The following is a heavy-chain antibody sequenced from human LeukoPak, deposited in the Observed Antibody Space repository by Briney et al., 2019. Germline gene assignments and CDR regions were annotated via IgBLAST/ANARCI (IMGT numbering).Heavy chain of an antibody. J-gene: IGHJ5*02. D-gene: IGHD2-8*01. CDR2: INSYNGNT. CDR3: ARDLVHHRLLATNYNWFDP. Sequence: ASVKVSCKASGYIFTSYGISWVRQAPGQGLGWMGWINSYNGNTKYTQKVQGRVTMTIDTSTSTAYMEVRSLRSDDTAVYYCARDLVHHRLLATNYNWFDPWGQGTLVTVSS. V-gene: IGHV1-18*01. CDR1: GYIFTSYG.